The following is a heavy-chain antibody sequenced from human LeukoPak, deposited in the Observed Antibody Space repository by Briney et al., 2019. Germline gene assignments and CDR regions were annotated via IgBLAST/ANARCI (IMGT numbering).Heavy chain of an antibody. V-gene: IGHV3-53*01. CDR1: GFTVSSNY. Sequence: GGSLRLSCAASGFTVSSNYMSWIRQAPGKGLEWVSVIYSGGSTYYADSVKGRFTISRDNAKNSLYLQMNSLRAEDTAVYYCARDGTGVVVIADTFDYWGQGTLVTVSS. D-gene: IGHD2-21*01. J-gene: IGHJ4*02. CDR2: IYSGGST. CDR3: ARDGTGVVVIADTFDY.